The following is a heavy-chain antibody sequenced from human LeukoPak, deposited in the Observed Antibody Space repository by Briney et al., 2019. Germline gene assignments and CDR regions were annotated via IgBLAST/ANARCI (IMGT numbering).Heavy chain of an antibody. D-gene: IGHD3-9*01. Sequence: GASVKVSCKASGGTFSSDAISWVRQAPGQGLEWMGRIIPILGIANYAHKFQGRVTITADKSTSTAYMELSSLRSEDTAVYYCARDPAGDYYDILTGEPYDYWGQGTLVTVSS. CDR2: IIPILGIA. CDR3: ARDPAGDYYDILTGEPYDY. J-gene: IGHJ4*02. CDR1: GGTFSSDA. V-gene: IGHV1-69*04.